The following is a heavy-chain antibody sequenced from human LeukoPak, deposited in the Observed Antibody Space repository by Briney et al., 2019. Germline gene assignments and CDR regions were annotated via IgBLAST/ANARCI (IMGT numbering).Heavy chain of an antibody. J-gene: IGHJ2*01. CDR1: GGSISSSSYY. V-gene: IGHV4-39*07. Sequence: SETLSLTCTVSGGSISSSSYYWGWIRQPPGKGLEWIGSIYHSGSTYYNPSLKSRVTISVDTSKNQFSLKLSSVTAADTAVYYCARVSVLDWYFDLWGRGTLVTVSS. CDR3: ARVSVLDWYFDL. D-gene: IGHD5/OR15-5a*01. CDR2: IYHSGST.